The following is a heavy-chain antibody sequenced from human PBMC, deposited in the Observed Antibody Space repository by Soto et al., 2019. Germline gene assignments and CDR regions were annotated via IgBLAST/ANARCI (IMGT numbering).Heavy chain of an antibody. CDR3: TTVYCSGWYDYDY. CDR1: GFTFSNAW. CDR2: IKSKTDGGTR. D-gene: IGHD6-19*01. Sequence: EVQLVESGGGLVKPGGSLRPSCAASGFTFSNAWMSWVLQAPGKRLEWVGSIKSKTDGGTREYAEPEKGRFPISRDESKYTLYLQMNRLKTEDTAVYYFTTVYCSGWYDYDYWGQGTLVTVSS. V-gene: IGHV3-15*01. J-gene: IGHJ4*02.